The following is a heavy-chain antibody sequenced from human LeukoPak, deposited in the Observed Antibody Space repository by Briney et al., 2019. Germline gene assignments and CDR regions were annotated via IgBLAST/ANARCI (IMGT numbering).Heavy chain of an antibody. V-gene: IGHV3-74*01. Sequence: GSLRLSCAASGFPFSTSWMHWVRQAPGKGLVWVSRINSDGSRTTYADSVKGRITISRDNAKNTLYLQMNSLRAEDTAVYYCSRGFPFDPWGQGTLVTVSS. CDR3: SRGFPFDP. CDR1: GFPFSTSW. J-gene: IGHJ5*02. D-gene: IGHD3-10*01. CDR2: INSDGSRT.